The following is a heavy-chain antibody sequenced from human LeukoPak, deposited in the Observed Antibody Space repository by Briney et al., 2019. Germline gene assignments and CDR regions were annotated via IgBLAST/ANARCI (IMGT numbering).Heavy chain of an antibody. D-gene: IGHD1-26*01. CDR3: ARYSDPGSYPDAFDI. Sequence: SETLSLTCTVSGGSISSYYWRWIRQPPGKGLEWIGYIYYSGSTNYNPSLKSRVTISVDTSKNQFSLKLSSVTAADTAVYYCARYSDPGSYPDAFDIWGQGTMVTVSS. CDR2: IYYSGST. J-gene: IGHJ3*02. CDR1: GGSISSYY. V-gene: IGHV4-59*01.